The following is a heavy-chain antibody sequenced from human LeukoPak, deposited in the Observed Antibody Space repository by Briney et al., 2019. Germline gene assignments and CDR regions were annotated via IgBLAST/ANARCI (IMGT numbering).Heavy chain of an antibody. Sequence: PSETLSLTCTVSGGSISSYYWSWIRQPAGKGLEWIGRIYTSGSTNYNPSLKSRVTMSVDTSKNQFSLKLSSVTAADTAVYYCARGRPTKDYSSSYWFDPWGQGTLVTVSS. D-gene: IGHD6-6*01. V-gene: IGHV4-4*07. J-gene: IGHJ5*02. CDR3: ARGRPTKDYSSSYWFDP. CDR2: IYTSGST. CDR1: GGSISSYY.